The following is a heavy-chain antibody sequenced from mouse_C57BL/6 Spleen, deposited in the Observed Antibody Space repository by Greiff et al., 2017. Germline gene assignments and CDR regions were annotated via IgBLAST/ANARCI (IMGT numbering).Heavy chain of an antibody. J-gene: IGHJ3*01. V-gene: IGHV1-80*01. CDR2: IYPGDGDT. Sequence: QVQLQQSGAELVKPGASVKISCKASGYAFSSYWMNWVKQRPGKGLEWIGQIYPGDGDTNYNGKFKGKATLTADKSSSTAYMQLSSLTSEGSAVYFCARKGETSWFAYWGQGTLVTVSA. CDR3: ARKGETSWFAY. CDR1: GYAFSSYW.